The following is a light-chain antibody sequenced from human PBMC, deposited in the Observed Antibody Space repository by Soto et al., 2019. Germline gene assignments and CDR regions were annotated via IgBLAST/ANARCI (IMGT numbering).Light chain of an antibody. Sequence: QSVLTQSPSASASLGASVRLTCTLSSGHSSYAIAWHQQQPEKGPRYLMKLNSDGRHSKGDGIPDRFSGSSSGAERYLTISSLQSEDEADYYCQTWTTGIVVFGGGTKLTVL. CDR1: SGHSSYA. V-gene: IGLV4-69*01. CDR3: QTWTTGIVV. CDR2: LNSDGRH. J-gene: IGLJ2*01.